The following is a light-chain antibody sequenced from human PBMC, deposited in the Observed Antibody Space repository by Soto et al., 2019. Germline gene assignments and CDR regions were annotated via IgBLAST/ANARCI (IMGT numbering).Light chain of an antibody. CDR1: QSISSW. V-gene: IGKV1-5*01. J-gene: IGKJ1*01. Sequence: DIQMTQSPSTLSASVGDRVTITCRASQSISSWLAWYQQKPGKAPKLLIYDASSLESGVPPRFSGSGSGTECTLTISSLKPDDGATYYCQQYNSYSWTFGQGTKVDIK. CDR3: QQYNSYSWT. CDR2: DAS.